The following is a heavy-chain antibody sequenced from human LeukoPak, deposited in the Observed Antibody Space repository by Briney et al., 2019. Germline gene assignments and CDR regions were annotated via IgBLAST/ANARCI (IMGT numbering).Heavy chain of an antibody. J-gene: IGHJ5*02. D-gene: IGHD3-16*01. CDR2: ISAYNGNT. CDR3: AREGTYDYVWGTQNWFDP. Sequence: ASVKVSCKASGYTFTSYGIRWVRQAPGQGLEWMGWISAYNGNTNYAQKLQGRVTMTTDTSTSTAYMELRSLRSDDTAVYYCAREGTYDYVWGTQNWFDPWGQGTLVTVSS. CDR1: GYTFTSYG. V-gene: IGHV1-18*01.